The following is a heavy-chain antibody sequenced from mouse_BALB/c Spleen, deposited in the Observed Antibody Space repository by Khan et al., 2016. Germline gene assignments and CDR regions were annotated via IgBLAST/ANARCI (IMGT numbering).Heavy chain of an antibody. J-gene: IGHJ1*01. V-gene: IGHV3-8*02. Sequence: EVQLQESGPSLVKPSQTLSLTCSVTGDSITSGYWNWIRKFPGNKLEYMGYISYSGSTYYNPSLKSRISITRDTSKNQYYLQLNSVTTEDTATYXCAIYYGNYWYFDVWGAGTTVTVSS. CDR3: AIYYGNYWYFDV. CDR2: ISYSGST. D-gene: IGHD2-1*01. CDR1: GDSITSGY.